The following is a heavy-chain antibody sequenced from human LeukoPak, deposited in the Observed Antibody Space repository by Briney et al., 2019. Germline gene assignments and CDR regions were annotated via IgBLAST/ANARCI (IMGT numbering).Heavy chain of an antibody. CDR2: ISGSGGST. CDR1: GFTFSYYA. V-gene: IGHV3-23*01. J-gene: IGHJ4*02. D-gene: IGHD1-26*01. CDR3: ANHHIVGATGNLDY. Sequence: GGSLRLSCAASGFTFSYYAMSWVRQAPGKGLEWVSDISGSGGSTYYADSVKGRFTISRDNSTDTLDLQRNSLRAEDTAVYDCANHHIVGATGNLDYWGQGTLVTVSS.